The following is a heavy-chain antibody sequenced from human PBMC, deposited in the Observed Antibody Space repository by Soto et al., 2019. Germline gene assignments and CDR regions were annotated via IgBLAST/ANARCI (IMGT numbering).Heavy chain of an antibody. D-gene: IGHD6-13*01. CDR1: GCTFTSYG. Sequence: ASVKVSCKASGCTFTSYGISWVRQAPGQGLEWMGWISAYNGNTNYAQKLQGRVTMTTDTSTSTAYMELRSLRSDDTAVYYCAVHTIIAAAGTSYFDYWGQGTLVTVSS. CDR2: ISAYNGNT. J-gene: IGHJ4*02. V-gene: IGHV1-18*04. CDR3: AVHTIIAAAGTSYFDY.